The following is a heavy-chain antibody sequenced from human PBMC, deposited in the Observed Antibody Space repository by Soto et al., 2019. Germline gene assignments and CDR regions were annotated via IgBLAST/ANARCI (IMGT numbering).Heavy chain of an antibody. CDR2: IYCSGGT. Sequence: TSETLSLTCTVSGGSISSYYWSWIRQPPGKGLEWVGYIYCSGGTNXXPSLKSRVXISVDASENQFXLKLSXVTSADTAVYYCARVRRYIDYWGQGTLVTVSS. J-gene: IGHJ4*02. V-gene: IGHV4-59*01. CDR3: ARVRRYIDY. CDR1: GGSISSYY.